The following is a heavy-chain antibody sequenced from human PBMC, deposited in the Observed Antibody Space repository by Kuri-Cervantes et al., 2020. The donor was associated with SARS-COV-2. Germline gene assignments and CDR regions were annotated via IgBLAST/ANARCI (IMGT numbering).Heavy chain of an antibody. CDR2: ISAYNGNT. D-gene: IGHD6-13*01. Sequence: ASVKVSCKASGYTFTSYGISWVRQAPGQGLEWMGWISAYNGNTNYAQRLQGRVTMTTDTSTSTAYMELRSLRSDDTAVYYCATTGIAAAGRAGSDYWGQGTLVTVSS. J-gene: IGHJ4*02. CDR3: ATTGIAAAGRAGSDY. CDR1: GYTFTSYG. V-gene: IGHV1-18*01.